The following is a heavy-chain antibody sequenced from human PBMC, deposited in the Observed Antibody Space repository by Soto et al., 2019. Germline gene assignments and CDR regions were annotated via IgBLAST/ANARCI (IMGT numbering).Heavy chain of an antibody. D-gene: IGHD2-15*01. CDR1: GYTFTSYG. CDR3: VVAAQPYSFDY. V-gene: IGHV1-18*01. CDR2: ISAYNGNT. J-gene: IGHJ4*02. Sequence: QVQLVQSGAEVKKPGASVKVSCKASGYTFTSYGISWVRQAPGQGLEWMGWISAYNGNTNYAQKRHGRVTMTTDTTPSTAYTELRSLRSDATAEYYCVVAAQPYSFDYWGQGTLVTVSS.